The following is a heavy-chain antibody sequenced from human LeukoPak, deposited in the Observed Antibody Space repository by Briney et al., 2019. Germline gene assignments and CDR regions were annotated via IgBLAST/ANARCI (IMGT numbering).Heavy chain of an antibody. Sequence: ASVKVSCKASGYTFTDFYIHWVRQAPGQGLEWMAWINPNSGGTYYAQNFHDRITLTRDTSISTAYMELSRLRSDDTAIYYCARANALYCSSTSCLFDYWGQGTLVTVSS. CDR3: ARANALYCSSTSCLFDY. J-gene: IGHJ4*02. CDR1: GYTFTDFY. V-gene: IGHV1-2*02. D-gene: IGHD2-2*01. CDR2: INPNSGGT.